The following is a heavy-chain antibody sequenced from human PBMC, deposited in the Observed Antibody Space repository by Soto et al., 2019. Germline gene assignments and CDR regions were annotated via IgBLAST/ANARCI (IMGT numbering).Heavy chain of an antibody. V-gene: IGHV1-69*13. CDR2: IIPIFGTA. CDR1: GGTFSSYA. D-gene: IGHD2-15*01. J-gene: IGHJ4*02. Sequence: ASVKVSCKASGGTFSSYAISWVRQAPGQGLEWMGGIIPIFGTANYAQKFQGRVTITADESTSTAYMELRSLRSDDTAVYYCARDIVVVVAATRIGDFDYWGQGTLVTVSS. CDR3: ARDIVVVVAATRIGDFDY.